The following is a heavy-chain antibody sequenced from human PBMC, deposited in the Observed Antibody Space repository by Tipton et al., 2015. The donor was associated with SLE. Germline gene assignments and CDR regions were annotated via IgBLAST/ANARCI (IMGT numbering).Heavy chain of an antibody. CDR2: IYYSGST. J-gene: IGHJ2*01. D-gene: IGHD6-19*01. CDR3: ARALAGYWYFDL. V-gene: IGHV4-59*11. CDR1: GGSISSHY. Sequence: TLSLTCTVSGGSISSHYWSWIRQPPGKGLEWIGYIYYSGSTNSNPSLKSRVTISVDTSKNQFSLKLSSVTAADTAVYYCARALAGYWYFDLWGRGTLVTVSS.